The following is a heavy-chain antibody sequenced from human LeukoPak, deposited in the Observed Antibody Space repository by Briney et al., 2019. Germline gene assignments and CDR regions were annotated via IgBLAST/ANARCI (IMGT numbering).Heavy chain of an antibody. CDR2: IIASSGST. D-gene: IGHD5-12*01. Sequence: GGSLRLSCAASGFTFSSYAMNWVRQAPGKGLEWVSTIIASSGSTFYADSVEGQFTISKDTSKNTLYLHMSSLRADDTAVYYCAKGGCDYVEVAYFDYWGQGTLVTVSS. CDR3: AKGGCDYVEVAYFDY. CDR1: GFTFSSYA. J-gene: IGHJ4*02. V-gene: IGHV3-23*01.